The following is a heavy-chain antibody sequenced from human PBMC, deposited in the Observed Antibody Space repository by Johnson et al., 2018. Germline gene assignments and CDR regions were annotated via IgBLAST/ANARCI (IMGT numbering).Heavy chain of an antibody. Sequence: VQLQQSGGGLVQPGGSLRLSCAASGFTFSSYAMTWVRQAPGKGLEWVSGISGSGETTYYADSVKGRFTISRDNSKNTRYLQMNSRRGQDTAKTYCAKRKSFRSGAFDIWGQGTMVTVSS. CDR3: AKRKSFRSGAFDI. D-gene: IGHD1-26*01. CDR1: GFTFSSYA. V-gene: IGHV3-23*01. CDR2: ISGSGETT. J-gene: IGHJ3*02.